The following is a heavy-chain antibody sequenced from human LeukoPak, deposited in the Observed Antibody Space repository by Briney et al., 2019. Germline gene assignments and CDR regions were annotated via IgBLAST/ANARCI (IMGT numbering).Heavy chain of an antibody. CDR1: SGSISSYY. CDR3: AGLGGYCTNAVCYSTFDI. CDR2: IYTSGST. D-gene: IGHD2-8*01. Sequence: SETLSLTCTVSSGSISSYYWSWIRQPAGKGLEWIGRIYTSGSTNYNPSLKSRVTMSVDTSKNQFSLKLSSVTAADTAVYYCAGLGGYCTNAVCYSTFDIWGQGTMVTVSS. V-gene: IGHV4-4*07. J-gene: IGHJ3*02.